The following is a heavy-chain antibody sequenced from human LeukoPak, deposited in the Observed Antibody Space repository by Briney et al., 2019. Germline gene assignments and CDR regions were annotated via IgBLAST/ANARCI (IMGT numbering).Heavy chain of an antibody. V-gene: IGHV3-33*06. J-gene: IGHJ4*02. Sequence: GGSLSLSCAASGFTFFNYGMHWVRQAPGKGLDWVAVIWNGGSYKYYADPVKGRFTISRDNPRNTLYLQMNSLRAEDTAIYYCAKVVQYTASTGTGLDYWGQGTLVTVSS. CDR1: GFTFFNYG. D-gene: IGHD6-13*01. CDR2: IWNGGSYK. CDR3: AKVVQYTASTGTGLDY.